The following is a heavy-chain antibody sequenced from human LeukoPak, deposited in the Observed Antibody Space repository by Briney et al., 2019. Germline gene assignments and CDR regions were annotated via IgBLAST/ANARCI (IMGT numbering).Heavy chain of an antibody. CDR1: GGTFSSYA. D-gene: IGHD3-9*01. V-gene: IGHV1-69*06. CDR2: IIPIFGTA. Sequence: SVKVSCNASGGTFSSYAISWVRQAPGQGLEWMGGIIPIFGTANYAQKFQGRVTITADKSTSTAYMELSSLRSEDTAVYYCARSSSRDILTGYDPCYYYYCMDVWGKGTTVTVSS. CDR3: ARSSSRDILTGYDPCYYYYCMDV. J-gene: IGHJ6*03.